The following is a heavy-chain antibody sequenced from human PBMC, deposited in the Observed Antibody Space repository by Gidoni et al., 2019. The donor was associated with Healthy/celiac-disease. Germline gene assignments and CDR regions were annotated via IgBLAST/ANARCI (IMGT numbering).Heavy chain of an antibody. CDR3: AREANEYCGGDCYHPGDY. CDR1: GFTFSSNG. V-gene: IGHV3-33*01. CDR2: IWYDGSNK. J-gene: IGHJ4*02. Sequence: QVQLVESGGGVVKPGRSRRLSCAASGFTFSSNGMPWVGQAPGTGLEWVAVIWYDGSNKYYADSVKGRFTISRDNSKNTLYLQMNSLRAEDTAVYYCAREANEYCGGDCYHPGDYWGQGTLVTVSS. D-gene: IGHD2-21*02.